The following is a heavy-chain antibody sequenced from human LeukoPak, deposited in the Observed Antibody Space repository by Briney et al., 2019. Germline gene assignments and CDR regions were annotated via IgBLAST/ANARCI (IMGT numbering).Heavy chain of an antibody. CDR2: TNTDGSST. J-gene: IGHJ4*02. CDR1: GFTFSSYA. CDR3: VRGPAGSSPFNY. D-gene: IGHD6-25*01. V-gene: IGHV3-74*01. Sequence: GGSLRLSCAASGFTFSSYAMSWVRQAPGKGLVWVSRTNTDGSSTTYADSVKGRFTISRDNAKNTLYLQMNSLRAEDTAVYYCVRGPAGSSPFNYWGQGTLVTVSS.